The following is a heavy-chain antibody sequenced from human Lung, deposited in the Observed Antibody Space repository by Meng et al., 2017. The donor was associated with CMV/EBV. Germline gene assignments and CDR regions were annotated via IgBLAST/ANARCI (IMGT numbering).Heavy chain of an antibody. CDR3: ASELRYLEWFSYNDY. D-gene: IGHD3-3*01. J-gene: IGHJ4*02. V-gene: IGHV3-21*01. CDR2: ITSGGST. Sequence: GESLKISCPASGFAFSTYSMTWVRQVPGKAPEWLSAITSGGSTYYAGSVRGRFTISRDNAENSLYLQMNSLRVEDTAVYYCASELRYLEWFSYNDYWGQGVLVTVSS. CDR1: GFAFSTYS.